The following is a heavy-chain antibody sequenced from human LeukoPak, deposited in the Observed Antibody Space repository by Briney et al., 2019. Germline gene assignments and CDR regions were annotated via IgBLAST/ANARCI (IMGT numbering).Heavy chain of an antibody. V-gene: IGHV4-34*01. CDR1: GGSLSGYY. D-gene: IGHD6-13*01. Sequence: SETLSLTCAVYGGSLSGYYWSWIRQPPGKGLEGIGEINHSGSTNYNPSLKSRVTISVDTSKNQFSLKLSSVTAADTAVYYCASAPIAAAGTYSYMDVWGKGTTVTVSS. CDR2: INHSGST. J-gene: IGHJ6*03. CDR3: ASAPIAAAGTYSYMDV.